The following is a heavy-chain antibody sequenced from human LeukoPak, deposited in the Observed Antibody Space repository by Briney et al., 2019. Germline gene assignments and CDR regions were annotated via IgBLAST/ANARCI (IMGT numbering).Heavy chain of an antibody. J-gene: IGHJ6*03. CDR1: GFTVSSNY. V-gene: IGHV3-7*01. Sequence: GGSLRLSCAASGFTVSSNYMSWVRQAPGKGLEWVANIKQDGSEKYSVDSVKGRFTISRDNAKNSLFLQMNSLRAEDTAVYYCVRVYYFGSGSYSSYYYYMDVWGKGTTVTVSS. D-gene: IGHD3-10*01. CDR2: IKQDGSEK. CDR3: VRVYYFGSGSYSSYYYYMDV.